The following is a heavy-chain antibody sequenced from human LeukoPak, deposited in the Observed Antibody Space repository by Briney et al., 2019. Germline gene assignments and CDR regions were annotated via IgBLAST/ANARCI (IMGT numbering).Heavy chain of an antibody. CDR1: GGSMRSYY. Sequence: ASETLSLTCTVSGGSMRSYYWSWIRQPPGKGPEWIGYVYYSGSTNYNPSLKSRVTMSADTSKNHFSLKLSSVTAADTAVYYCARNQLLSFDAFDIWGQGTMVTVSS. D-gene: IGHD2-2*01. CDR3: ARNQLLSFDAFDI. V-gene: IGHV4-59*08. CDR2: VYYSGST. J-gene: IGHJ3*02.